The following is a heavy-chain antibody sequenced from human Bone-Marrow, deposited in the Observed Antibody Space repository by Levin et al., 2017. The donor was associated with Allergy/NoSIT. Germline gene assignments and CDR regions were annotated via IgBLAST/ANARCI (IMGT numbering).Heavy chain of an antibody. V-gene: IGHV3-23*01. CDR3: AKGGGSGWYQADWYFDL. Sequence: PGGSLRLSCAASGFTFSDYGMTWVRQAPGKGLEWVSALNGNGGNTYYADSVKGRFTISRDNSQNTLYLQMNSLRAEDTAVYFCAKGGGSGWYQADWYFDLWGRGTLVTVTS. CDR1: GFTFSDYG. CDR2: LNGNGGNT. J-gene: IGHJ2*01. D-gene: IGHD6-19*01.